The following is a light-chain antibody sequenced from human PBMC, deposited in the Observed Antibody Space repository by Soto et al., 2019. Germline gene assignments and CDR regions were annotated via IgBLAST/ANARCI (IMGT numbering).Light chain of an antibody. CDR2: AAS. V-gene: IGKV1-39*01. J-gene: IGKJ1*01. CDR3: QRSYITPWT. CDR1: QSLNNY. Sequence: DIQMTQSPSSLSASVGDRVTITCRASQSLNNYLNWYQQKPGKAPKLLIYAASSLQSGVPSRFSGSGSGTDVTLTISSLQPEDFATYFCQRSYITPWTFGQGNKVQLK.